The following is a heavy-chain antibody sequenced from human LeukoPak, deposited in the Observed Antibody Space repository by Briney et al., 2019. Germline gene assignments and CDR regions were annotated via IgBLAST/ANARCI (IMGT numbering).Heavy chain of an antibody. Sequence: PSETLSLTCTVSGGSIGTYYWSWIRQPPGKGLEWIGYIYYSGSTNYNPSLKSRVIISVDTSKNQFSLNLSSVTAEDTAVYYCGRGDWGGWFDPWGQGTLVTVSS. D-gene: IGHD3/OR15-3a*01. CDR2: IYYSGST. J-gene: IGHJ5*02. CDR1: GGSIGTYY. V-gene: IGHV4-59*12. CDR3: GRGDWGGWFDP.